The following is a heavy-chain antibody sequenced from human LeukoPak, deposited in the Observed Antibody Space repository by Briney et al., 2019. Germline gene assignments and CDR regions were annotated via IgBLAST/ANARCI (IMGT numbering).Heavy chain of an antibody. CDR1: GGSISSYY. CDR3: ASDSSGYYYSFFDY. J-gene: IGHJ4*02. D-gene: IGHD3-22*01. CDR2: IYYSGST. V-gene: IGHV4-59*08. Sequence: SETLSLTCTVSGGSISSYYWSWIRQPPGKGLEWIGYIYYSGSTYYNPSLKSRVTISVDTSKNQFSLKLSSVTAADTAVYYCASDSSGYYYSFFDYWGQGTLVAVSS.